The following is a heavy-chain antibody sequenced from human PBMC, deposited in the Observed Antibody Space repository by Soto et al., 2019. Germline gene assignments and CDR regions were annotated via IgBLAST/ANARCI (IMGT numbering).Heavy chain of an antibody. V-gene: IGHV3-30-3*01. CDR2: ISYDGSNK. J-gene: IGHJ6*02. CDR3: ARTAMDLYYYYGMDV. D-gene: IGHD5-18*01. Sequence: GGSLRLSCAASGFTFSSYAMHWVRQAPGKGLEWVAVISYDGSNKYYADSVKGRFTISRDNSKNTLYLQMNSLRAEDTAVYYCARTAMDLYYYYGMDVWGQGTTVTVSS. CDR1: GFTFSSYA.